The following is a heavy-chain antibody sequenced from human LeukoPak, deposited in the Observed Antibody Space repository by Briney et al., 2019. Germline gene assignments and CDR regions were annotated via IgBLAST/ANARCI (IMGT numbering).Heavy chain of an antibody. CDR2: ISSSRSYI. CDR1: GFTFSSYS. J-gene: IGHJ6*03. CDR3: AREQSITIFGVVTWYMDV. Sequence: GGSLRLSCAASGFTFSSYSMNWVRQAPGKGLEWVSSISSSRSYIYYADSVKGRFTISGDNAKNSLYLQMNSLRAEDTAVYYCAREQSITIFGVVTWYMDVWGKGTTVTVSS. D-gene: IGHD3-3*01. V-gene: IGHV3-21*01.